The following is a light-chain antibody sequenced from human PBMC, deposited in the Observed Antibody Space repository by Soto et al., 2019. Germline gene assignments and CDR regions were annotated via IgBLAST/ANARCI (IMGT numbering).Light chain of an antibody. V-gene: IGKV2-28*01. CDR1: QSLLHSSGHTY. CDR3: LLGLPAPVT. J-gene: IGKJ5*01. Sequence: DIVMTQSPLSLPVTPGEPASISCRSSQSLLHSSGHTYLHWYLQKPGQSPQLLIFLGFNRASGGPDRFCGCGSGKDITLEISKVDAEYVGVYYGLLGLPAPVTFGQGTRLEIK. CDR2: LGF.